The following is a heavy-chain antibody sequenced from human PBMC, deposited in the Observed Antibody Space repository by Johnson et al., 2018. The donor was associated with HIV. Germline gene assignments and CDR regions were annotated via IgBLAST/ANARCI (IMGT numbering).Heavy chain of an antibody. CDR3: ARGAPQWELLFGAFDI. Sequence: QVQLVESGGGVVQPGRSLRLSCAASGFTFSSYAMHWVRQAPGKGLEWVAVISYDGSNKYYADSVKGRFTISRDNSKNTLYLQMNSLRAEDTAVYYCARGAPQWELLFGAFDIWGQGTMVTVSS. V-gene: IGHV3-30*04. D-gene: IGHD1-26*01. CDR2: ISYDGSNK. J-gene: IGHJ3*02. CDR1: GFTFSSYA.